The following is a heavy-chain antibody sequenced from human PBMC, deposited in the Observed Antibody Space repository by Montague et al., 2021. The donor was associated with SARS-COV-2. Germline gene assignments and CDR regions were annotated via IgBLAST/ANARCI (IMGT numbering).Heavy chain of an antibody. J-gene: IGHJ4*02. CDR3: ARDRNDGYDRFFDY. CDR2: IHFTGTT. CDR1: DASISTSNY. Sequence: SETLSLTCSVSDASISTSNYWGWLRQNPGKGLEWIASIHFTGTTYCKQSPQSRVTISVDTSKNKFSLKLTSLTAADTAIYFCARDRNDGYDRFFDYWGRGTLVTVSS. D-gene: IGHD5-12*01. V-gene: IGHV4-39*07.